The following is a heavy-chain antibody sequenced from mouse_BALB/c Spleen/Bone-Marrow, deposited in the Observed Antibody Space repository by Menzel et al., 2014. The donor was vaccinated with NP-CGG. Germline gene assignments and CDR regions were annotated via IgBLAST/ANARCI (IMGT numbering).Heavy chain of an antibody. CDR2: IYPGDGET. CDR3: ARKYGDY. D-gene: IGHD2-10*02. Sequence: QVQLQQSGAELVRLGSSVKISCKASGYPFSSYWMSWVKQRPGQGLEWIGQIYPGDGETNYNGKFKGNATLTADKSSSTAYMQLISLTSEDSAVYFCARKYGDYWGQGTTLTVSS. CDR1: GYPFSSYW. J-gene: IGHJ2*01. V-gene: IGHV1-80*01.